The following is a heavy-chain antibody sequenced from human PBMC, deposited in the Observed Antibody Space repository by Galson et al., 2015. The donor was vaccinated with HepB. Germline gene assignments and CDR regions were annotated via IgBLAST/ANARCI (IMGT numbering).Heavy chain of an antibody. V-gene: IGHV3-33*01. CDR1: GFTFSIYG. CDR2: IHSDGSNK. CDR3: ARSVYSYGPVDY. D-gene: IGHD5-18*01. Sequence: SLRLSCATSGFTFSIYGMHWVRQAPGRGLLWVALIHSDGSNKYYADSVKGRFTISRDNSKNTLYLQMNSLRAEDTAVYYCARSVYSYGPVDYWGQGTLVTVSS. J-gene: IGHJ4*02.